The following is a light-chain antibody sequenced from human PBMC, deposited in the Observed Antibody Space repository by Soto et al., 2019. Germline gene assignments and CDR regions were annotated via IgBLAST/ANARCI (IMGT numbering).Light chain of an antibody. CDR2: EVS. CDR3: SLYVGNNNLV. CDR1: SSDIGDYNY. Sequence: QSALTQPPSASGSPGQSVTVSCTGTSSDIGDYNYVSWYQQHPGKAPKLMIYEVSKRPSGVPDRFSGSNSGNTASLTVSGLQADDEADYYCSLYVGNNNLVFGGGTKVTVL. V-gene: IGLV2-8*01. J-gene: IGLJ2*01.